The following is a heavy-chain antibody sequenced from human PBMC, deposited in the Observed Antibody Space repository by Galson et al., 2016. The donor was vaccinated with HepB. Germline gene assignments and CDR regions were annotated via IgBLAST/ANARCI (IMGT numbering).Heavy chain of an antibody. J-gene: IGHJ4*02. Sequence: TLSLTCTVSGDSMSSGHYYWSWIRQHPGKGLEWIGYIYYSGRNHYNPVLKSRVTISVDTSENQFFLNLTSVTAADTAVYYCARGLRKARVDSSGPRADFVDYWGQGTLVTVSS. V-gene: IGHV4-31*03. CDR2: IYYSGRN. CDR1: GDSMSSGHYY. CDR3: ARGLRKARVDSSGPRADFVDY. D-gene: IGHD3-22*01.